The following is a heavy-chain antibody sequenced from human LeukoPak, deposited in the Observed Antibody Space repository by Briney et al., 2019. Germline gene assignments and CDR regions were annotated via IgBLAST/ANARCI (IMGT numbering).Heavy chain of an antibody. V-gene: IGHV3-23*01. CDR2: IRGSGGTP. CDR1: GFTFSNYA. D-gene: IGHD1-26*01. CDR3: ARRSSGSPPYYFDY. J-gene: IGHJ4*02. Sequence: GGSLRLSCAASGFTFSNYAMAWVRQAPGKGLEWVSGIRGSGGTPYYADSVKGRFTISRDNSKNTLYLQMNSLRAEDTAVYYCARRSSGSPPYYFDYWGQGTLVTVSS.